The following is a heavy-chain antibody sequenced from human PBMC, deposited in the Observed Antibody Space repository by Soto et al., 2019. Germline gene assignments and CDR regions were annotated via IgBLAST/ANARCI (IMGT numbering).Heavy chain of an antibody. Sequence: EVQLVESGGGLVQPGGSLRLSCAASGFTFSSYWMHWVRQAPGKGLVWVSRINSDGSSTSYADSVKGRFTISRDNAKNTLYLQINSLRAEDTAVYYCAFFYDYIWGSYLWYFDLWGRGTLVTVSS. V-gene: IGHV3-74*01. CDR2: INSDGSST. CDR3: AFFYDYIWGSYLWYFDL. D-gene: IGHD3-16*02. J-gene: IGHJ2*01. CDR1: GFTFSSYW.